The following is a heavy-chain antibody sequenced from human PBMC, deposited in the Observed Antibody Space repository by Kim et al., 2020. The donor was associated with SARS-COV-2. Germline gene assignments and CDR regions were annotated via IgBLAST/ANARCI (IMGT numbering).Heavy chain of an antibody. J-gene: IGHJ3*02. D-gene: IGHD3-10*01. CDR2: ISGSGGST. Sequence: GSLRLSCAASGFTFSSYAMSWVRQAPGKGLEWVSAISGSGGSTYYADSVKGRFTISRDNSKNTLYLQMNSLRAEDTAVYYCAKDRHKNPGSGSYYNRVNAFDIWGKGTMVTVSS. CDR1: GFTFSSYA. CDR3: AKDRHKNPGSGSYYNRVNAFDI. V-gene: IGHV3-23*01.